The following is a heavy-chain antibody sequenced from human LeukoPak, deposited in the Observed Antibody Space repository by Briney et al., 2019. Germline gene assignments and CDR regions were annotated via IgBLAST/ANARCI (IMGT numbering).Heavy chain of an antibody. CDR1: GYTFTGYY. V-gene: IGHV1-2*02. Sequence: ASVKVSCKASGYTFTGYYMHWVRQAPEQGFEWLGRVDSKSGGTNYAQKFQGRVTMTGDTSISTVYMQLISLRSDDTAVYYCAREMNYDDYRTSDYWGQGTLVTVSS. J-gene: IGHJ4*02. CDR2: VDSKSGGT. D-gene: IGHD4-17*01. CDR3: AREMNYDDYRTSDY.